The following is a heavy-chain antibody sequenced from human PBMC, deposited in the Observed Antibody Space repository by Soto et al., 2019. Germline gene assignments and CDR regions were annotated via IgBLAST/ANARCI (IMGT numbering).Heavy chain of an antibody. D-gene: IGHD1-26*01. J-gene: IGHJ4*02. CDR3: ARVCRAMSWERDY. CDR1: GYTFTSYD. CDR2: LNRNSGNT. Sequence: QVQLVQSGAEVKKPGASVKVSCKASGYTFTSYDINWVRQATGTGLEWLGWLNRNSGNTDYAQKFQGRVTMTRNTSIATAYMELSSLRSEDTAVYYCARVCRAMSWERDYWGQGTLVTVSS. V-gene: IGHV1-8*01.